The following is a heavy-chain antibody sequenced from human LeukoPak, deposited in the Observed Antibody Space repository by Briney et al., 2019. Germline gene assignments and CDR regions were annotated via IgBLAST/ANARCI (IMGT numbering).Heavy chain of an antibody. J-gene: IGHJ3*02. CDR3: ARDCTNGVCFPNDAFDI. CDR2: IYTSGST. CDR1: GGSISSYY. D-gene: IGHD2-8*01. Sequence: SETLSLTCTVSGGSISSYYWSWIRQPAGKGLEWIGRIYTSGSTNYNPSLKSRVTMSVDTSKNQFSLKLSSVTAADTAVYYCARDCTNGVCFPNDAFDIWGQGTMVTVSS. V-gene: IGHV4-4*07.